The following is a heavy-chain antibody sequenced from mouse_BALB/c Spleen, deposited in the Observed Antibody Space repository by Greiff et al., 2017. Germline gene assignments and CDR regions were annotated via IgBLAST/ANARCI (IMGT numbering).Heavy chain of an antibody. CDR2: IDPENGNT. CDR3: ARSGGSTPGWFAY. J-gene: IGHJ3*01. D-gene: IGHD1-1*02. CDR1: GFNIKDYY. V-gene: IGHV14-1*02. Sequence: LQLQQSGAELVRPGALVKLSCKASGFNIKDYYMHWVKQRPEQGLEWIGWIDPENGNTIYDPKFQGKASITADTSSNTAYLQLSSLTSEDTAVYYCARSGGSTPGWFAYWGQGTLVTVSA.